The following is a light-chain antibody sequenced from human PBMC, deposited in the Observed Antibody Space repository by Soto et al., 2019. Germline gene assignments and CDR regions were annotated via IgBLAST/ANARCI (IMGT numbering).Light chain of an antibody. CDR1: QGISNY. J-gene: IGKJ1*01. CDR3: QKYNTAPWT. CDR2: SAS. Sequence: DIQMTQSPSSLSASVGDRVTITCRASQGISNYLAWYQQKPGKVPKLLIYSASTLQSGVPSRFSGHGSGTDFTLTTSSLQPEDVATYYYQKYNTAPWTFGQGTKVEIK. V-gene: IGKV1-27*01.